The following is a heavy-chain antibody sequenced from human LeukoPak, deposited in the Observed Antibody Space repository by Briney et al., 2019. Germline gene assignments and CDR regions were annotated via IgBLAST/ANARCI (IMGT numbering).Heavy chain of an antibody. D-gene: IGHD1-26*01. Sequence: GGSLRLSCAASGFTFSSYSMNWVRQAPGKGLEWVSYISSSSSTIYYADSVKGRSTISRDNAKNSLYLQMNSLRDEDTAVYYCARDGGLVGASGAFDHWGQGTLVTVSS. V-gene: IGHV3-48*02. CDR2: ISSSSSTI. CDR3: ARDGGLVGASGAFDH. CDR1: GFTFSSYS. J-gene: IGHJ4*02.